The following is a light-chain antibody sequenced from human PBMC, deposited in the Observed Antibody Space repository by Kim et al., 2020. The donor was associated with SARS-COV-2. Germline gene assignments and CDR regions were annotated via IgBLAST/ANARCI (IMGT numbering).Light chain of an antibody. Sequence: PGPSITISCTGTSSDVGGYNYVSWYQQHPGKAPTLMIYDVSNRLSGVSNRFSGSKSGNTASLTISGLQAEDEADYYCSSYTSSSTVFGGGTQLTVL. V-gene: IGLV2-14*03. CDR3: SSYTSSSTV. J-gene: IGLJ2*01. CDR1: SSDVGGYNY. CDR2: DVS.